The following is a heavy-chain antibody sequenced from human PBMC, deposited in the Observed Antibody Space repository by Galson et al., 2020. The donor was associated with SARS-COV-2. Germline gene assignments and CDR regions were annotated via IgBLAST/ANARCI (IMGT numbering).Heavy chain of an antibody. V-gene: IGHV4-61*02. J-gene: IGHJ4*02. CDR3: ARASSRKWQPPGFFDS. Sequence: SETLSLTCSVSGGSISSTNYYWIWIRQPGAKGLEWIGRIYTTGGIMYSPSLKSRVTMSTDTSKNQFSLRRNSVTAAVTGVYFCARASSRKWQPPGFFDSWGPGALVTVSS. CDR2: IYTTGGI. CDR1: GGSISSTNYY. D-gene: IGHD5-12*01.